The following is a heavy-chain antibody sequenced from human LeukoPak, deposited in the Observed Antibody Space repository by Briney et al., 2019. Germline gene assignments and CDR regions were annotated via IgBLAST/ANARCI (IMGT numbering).Heavy chain of an antibody. V-gene: IGHV3-7*01. Sequence: GGSLRLSCAAPGFTFSSYWMTWVRQAPGKGLQWVANIKQDGSEKYYVDSVKGRFTISRDNAKNSLYLQMNSLRAEDTAVYYCARAPMTTVSRFDYWGQGTLVTVSS. CDR2: IKQDGSEK. J-gene: IGHJ4*02. D-gene: IGHD4-17*01. CDR1: GFTFSSYW. CDR3: ARAPMTTVSRFDY.